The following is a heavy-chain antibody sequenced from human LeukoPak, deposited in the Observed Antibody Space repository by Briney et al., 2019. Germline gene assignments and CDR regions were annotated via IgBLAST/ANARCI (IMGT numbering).Heavy chain of an antibody. CDR1: GFTFSSYG. Sequence: GGSLRLSCAAPGFTFSSYGMHWVRQAPGKGLEWVAFIRYDGSNKYYADSVKGRFTISRDNSKNTLYLQMNSLRPEDTAVYYCTKGGYYGSGEIDYWGQGTLVTVSS. V-gene: IGHV3-30*02. D-gene: IGHD3-10*01. J-gene: IGHJ4*02. CDR3: TKGGYYGSGEIDY. CDR2: IRYDGSNK.